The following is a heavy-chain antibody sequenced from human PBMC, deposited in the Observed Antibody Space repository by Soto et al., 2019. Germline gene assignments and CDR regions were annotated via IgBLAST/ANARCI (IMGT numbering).Heavy chain of an antibody. CDR1: GFTFSSYA. CDR2: ISGSGGST. V-gene: IGHV3-23*01. Sequence: LRLSCAASGFTFSSYAMSWVRQAPGKGLEWVSAISGSGGSTYYADSVKGRFTISRDNSKNTLYLQMNSLRAEDTAVYYCAPERDYSSSWPIGYWGQGTLVTVSS. D-gene: IGHD6-13*01. CDR3: APERDYSSSWPIGY. J-gene: IGHJ4*02.